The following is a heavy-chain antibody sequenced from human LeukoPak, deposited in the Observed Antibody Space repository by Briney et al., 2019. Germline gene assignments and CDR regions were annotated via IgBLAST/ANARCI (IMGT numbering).Heavy chain of an antibody. V-gene: IGHV3-48*03. CDR2: ISSSGSTI. J-gene: IGHJ5*02. D-gene: IGHD2-15*01. CDR1: GFTFSSYE. Sequence: PGGSLRLSCAASGFTFSSYEMNWVRQAPGKGLEWVSYISSSGSTIYYADSVKGRFTISRDNTKNSLYLQMNSLRAEDTAVYYCGVYCSGGSCYSERGNWFDPWGQGTLVTVSS. CDR3: GVYCSGGSCYSERGNWFDP.